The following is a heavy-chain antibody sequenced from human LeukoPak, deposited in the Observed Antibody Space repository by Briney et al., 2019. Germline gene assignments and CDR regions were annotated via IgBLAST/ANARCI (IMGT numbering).Heavy chain of an antibody. D-gene: IGHD3-3*01. CDR3: ARTGEWSPDAFDI. J-gene: IGHJ3*02. CDR1: GFTFSSYS. V-gene: IGHV3-21*01. CDR2: ISSSSSYI. Sequence: GSLRLSXAASGFTFSSYSMNWIRQAPGKGLEWVSSISSSSSYIYYADSVKGRFTISRDNAKNSLYLQMNSLRAEDTAVYYCARTGEWSPDAFDIWGQGTMVTVSS.